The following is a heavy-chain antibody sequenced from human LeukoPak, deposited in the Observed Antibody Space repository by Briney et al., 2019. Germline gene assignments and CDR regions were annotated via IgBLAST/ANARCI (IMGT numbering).Heavy chain of an antibody. J-gene: IGHJ4*02. CDR2: IYYSGTT. CDR3: ARLGNYYGSGTYWNY. D-gene: IGHD3-10*01. CDR1: GVSISSSSYY. Sequence: SETLSLTCTVSGVSISSSSYYWGWIRQAPGKGLEWIGSIYYSGTTYYNTSLKSRVIISVDTSKNQFSLKLSSVTAADTALYYCARLGNYYGSGTYWNYWGQGTLVTVSS. V-gene: IGHV4-39*01.